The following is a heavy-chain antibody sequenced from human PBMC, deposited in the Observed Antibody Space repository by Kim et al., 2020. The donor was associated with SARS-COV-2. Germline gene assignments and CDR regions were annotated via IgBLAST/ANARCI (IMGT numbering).Heavy chain of an antibody. V-gene: IGHV6-1*01. CDR1: GDSVSSNSAA. D-gene: IGHD3-10*01. Sequence: SQTLSLTCAISGDSVSSNSAAWYWLRQSPSRGLEWLGRTYFRSKWKNDSAVSVKSRITINPDTSKNQFSLQLNSVTPEDTAVYYCSRSPGYFDYWGQGTLGTVSS. J-gene: IGHJ4*02. CDR3: SRSPGYFDY. CDR2: TYFRSKWKN.